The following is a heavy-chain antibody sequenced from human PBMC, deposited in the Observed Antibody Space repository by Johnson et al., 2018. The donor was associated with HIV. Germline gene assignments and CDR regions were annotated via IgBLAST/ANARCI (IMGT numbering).Heavy chain of an antibody. CDR1: GFTFSDYY. CDR3: AKDLLTLDAFDI. Sequence: QVQLVESGGGLVKPGGSLRLSCAASGFTFSDYYMSWIRQAPGKGLEWVSYITGSGTVVYYADSVKGRFTISRDNSKNTLYLQMNSLRAEDTAVYYCAKDLLTLDAFDIWGQGTMVTVSS. J-gene: IGHJ3*02. CDR2: ITGSGTVV. V-gene: IGHV3-11*01.